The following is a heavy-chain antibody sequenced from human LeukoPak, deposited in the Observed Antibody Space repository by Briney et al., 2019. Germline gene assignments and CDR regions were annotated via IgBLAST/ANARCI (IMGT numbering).Heavy chain of an antibody. Sequence: ASVKVSCKASGYTFTSYDINWVRQATGQGLEWMGWMNPNSGSTGYAQKFQGRVTMTRNTSISTAYMELSSLRSEDTAVYYCARGNPPDSSGWYSLYYYYGMDVWGQGTTVTVSS. CDR3: ARGNPPDSSGWYSLYYYYGMDV. V-gene: IGHV1-8*01. D-gene: IGHD6-19*01. CDR2: MNPNSGST. CDR1: GYTFTSYD. J-gene: IGHJ6*02.